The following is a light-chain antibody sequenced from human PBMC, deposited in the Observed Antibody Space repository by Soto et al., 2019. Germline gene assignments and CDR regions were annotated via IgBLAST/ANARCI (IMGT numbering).Light chain of an antibody. V-gene: IGLV9-49*01. CDR2: VGTGGIVG. Sequence: QSVLTQPPSASASLGASVTLTCTLSSGYSNYKVDWYQQRPGKGPRFVMRVGTGGIVGSKGDGIPDRFSVLGSGLNRYLTIKNIQEEDESDYHCGADHGSGSNFFQGVFGGGTKLTV. CDR1: SGYSNYK. CDR3: GADHGSGSNFFQGV. J-gene: IGLJ2*01.